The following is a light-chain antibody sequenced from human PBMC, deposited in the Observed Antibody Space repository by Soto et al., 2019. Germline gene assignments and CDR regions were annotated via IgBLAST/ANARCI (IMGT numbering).Light chain of an antibody. J-gene: IGLJ2*01. CDR2: GNS. V-gene: IGLV1-40*01. CDR3: QSYDSSLSGYVV. Sequence: QSVLTQPPSGSGAPGQRVTISCTGSRSNIGAGYDVHWYQQLPGTAPKLLIYGNSNRPSGVPDRFSGSKSGTSASLAITGLQAEDESEYYCQSYDSSLSGYVVFGGGTKLTVL. CDR1: RSNIGAGYD.